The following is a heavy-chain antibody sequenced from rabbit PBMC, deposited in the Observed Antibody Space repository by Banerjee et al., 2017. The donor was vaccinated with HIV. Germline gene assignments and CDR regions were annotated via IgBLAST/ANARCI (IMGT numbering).Heavy chain of an antibody. CDR2: IFTGSSGST. V-gene: IGHV1S40*01. J-gene: IGHJ4*01. CDR3: ARGDASLNAYTAFNL. CDR1: GFSFSSSYW. Sequence: QSLEESGGDLVKPGASLTLTCTASGFSFSSSYWICWVRQAPGKGLEWIGCIFTGSSGSTYHASWANGRFTISRSTSPNTVDLKMTSLTAADTATYFCARGDASLNAYTAFNLWGPGTLVTVS. D-gene: IGHD6-1*01.